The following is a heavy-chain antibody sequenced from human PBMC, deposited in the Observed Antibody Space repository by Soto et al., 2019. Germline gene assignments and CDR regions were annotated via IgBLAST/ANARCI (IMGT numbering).Heavy chain of an antibody. CDR2: MYHRGNT. D-gene: IGHD3-10*01. Sequence: QLQLQESGPGLVKPSETLSLTCTVSGGSISTTYYWGWIRQPPGKGLEWIGAMYHRGNTYYSPSLKSRVTVSVDTSKNQISLRVSSVTAADTAVYYCARQTGLFRGVIDSWGQGTLVTVSS. CDR3: ARQTGLFRGVIDS. V-gene: IGHV4-39*01. J-gene: IGHJ4*02. CDR1: GGSISTTYY.